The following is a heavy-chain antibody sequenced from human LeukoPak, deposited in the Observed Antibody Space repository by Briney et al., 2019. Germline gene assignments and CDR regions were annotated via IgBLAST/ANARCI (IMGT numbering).Heavy chain of an antibody. J-gene: IGHJ4*02. Sequence: GGSLRLSCAASGFTFSSYAMSRVRQAPGKGLEWVSAISGSGGSTYYADSVKGRFTISRDNSKNTLYLQMNSLRAEDTAVYYCAKEGGDDSSGYYYVGFDYWGQGTLVTVSS. CDR2: ISGSGGST. CDR3: AKEGGDDSSGYYYVGFDY. CDR1: GFTFSSYA. V-gene: IGHV3-23*01. D-gene: IGHD3-22*01.